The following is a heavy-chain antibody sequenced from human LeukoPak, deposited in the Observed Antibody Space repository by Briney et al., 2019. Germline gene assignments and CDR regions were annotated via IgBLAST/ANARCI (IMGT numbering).Heavy chain of an antibody. J-gene: IGHJ3*02. CDR1: GGSISSSSYY. V-gene: IGHV4-39*01. CDR3: ARSRNLAFDI. CDR2: IYYSGST. Sequence: SETLSLTCTVSGGSISSSSYYWGWIRQPPGKGLEWIGSIYYSGSTYYSPSLKSRVTISVDTSKNQFSLKLSSVTAADTAVYYCARSRNLAFDIWGQGTMVTVSS. D-gene: IGHD1-14*01.